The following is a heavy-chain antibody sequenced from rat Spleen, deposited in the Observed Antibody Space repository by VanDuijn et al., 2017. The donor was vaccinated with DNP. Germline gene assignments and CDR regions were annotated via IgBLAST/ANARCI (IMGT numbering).Heavy chain of an antibody. CDR3: ATHRLRVFHY. CDR1: GFTLSDFY. Sequence: EVQLVESGGGLVQPGRSLKLSCVASGFTLSDFYMGWVRQAPPTGLEWVASISTGRGTTYYRDSVTGRLTISRDNAKNTLSLQVDSLTSEDTATYYCATHRLRVFHYWGQGVMVTVSS. J-gene: IGHJ2*01. CDR2: ISTGRGTT. D-gene: IGHD1-7*01. V-gene: IGHV5-25*01.